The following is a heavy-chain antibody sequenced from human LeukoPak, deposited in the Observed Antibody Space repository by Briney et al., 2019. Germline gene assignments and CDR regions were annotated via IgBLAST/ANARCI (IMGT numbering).Heavy chain of an antibody. CDR2: IYYSGST. CDR1: GGSISSNSYY. CDR3: AREVTMVRGVISHYYMDV. D-gene: IGHD3-10*01. Sequence: SEILSLTCAVSGGSISSNSYYWGWIRQPPWKGLEWIGSIYYSGSTYYNPSLKSRVTISVDTSKNQFSLKLSSVTAADTAVYYCAREVTMVRGVISHYYMDVWGKGTTVTVSS. J-gene: IGHJ6*03. V-gene: IGHV4-39*07.